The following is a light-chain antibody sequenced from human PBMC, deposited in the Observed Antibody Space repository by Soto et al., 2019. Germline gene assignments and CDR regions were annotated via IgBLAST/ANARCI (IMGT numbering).Light chain of an antibody. V-gene: IGKV3-20*01. CDR3: LQYHNLWA. CDR1: QSISNNF. Sequence: EIVLTQSPGTLSLSPGEGATLSCRASQSISNNFLAWYQHKPGQAPRLLMHGAFNRASGIPDRFSGSGSGTEFTLTISSLQSEDFTVYSCLQYHNLWAFGQGTKVDIK. CDR2: GAF. J-gene: IGKJ1*01.